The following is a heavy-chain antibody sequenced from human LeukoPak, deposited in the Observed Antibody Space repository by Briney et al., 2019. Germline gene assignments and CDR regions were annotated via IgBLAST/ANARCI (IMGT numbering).Heavy chain of an antibody. CDR3: ATIQTVSTIHLER. Sequence: SETLTLTCAVYGMSFSGYSWNWIRQPPGKGLEWIGEINHSGDTNYNPSLKSRVTISIDTSKNQFSLKLTSVTAADTALYYCATIQTVSTIHLERWGQGTLVTVSS. CDR1: GMSFSGYS. V-gene: IGHV4-34*01. CDR2: INHSGDT. D-gene: IGHD4-17*01. J-gene: IGHJ4*02.